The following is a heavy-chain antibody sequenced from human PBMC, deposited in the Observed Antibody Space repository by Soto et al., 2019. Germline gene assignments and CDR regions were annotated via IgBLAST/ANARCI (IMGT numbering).Heavy chain of an antibody. CDR1: GFTFGSHG. Sequence: GGSLRLSCAASGFTFGSHGMHWVRQAPGKGQEWVAVIWNDSSYKYYADSVKGRFTISRDNSKNSLYLQMNSLRAEDTAVYYCARDSRRWLHRPTFDYWGQRTLVTVSS. V-gene: IGHV3-33*01. CDR2: IWNDSSYK. J-gene: IGHJ4*02. CDR3: ARDSRRWLHRPTFDY. D-gene: IGHD5-12*01.